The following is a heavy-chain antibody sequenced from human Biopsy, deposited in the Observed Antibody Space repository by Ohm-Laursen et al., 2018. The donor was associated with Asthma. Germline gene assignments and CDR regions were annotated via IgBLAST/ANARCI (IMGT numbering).Heavy chain of an antibody. CDR3: AKITTDRQKANNWFDP. D-gene: IGHD3-22*01. CDR2: ISASGVRT. V-gene: IGHV3-23*01. Sequence: SLRLSCAASGFAFTNSSMTWVRQAPGKGLEWVSSISASGVRTFYADSVKGRFTVSRDSSRDTLYLQLSTLRVEDTAVYFRAKITTDRQKANNWFDPWGQGTLVTVSS. J-gene: IGHJ5*02. CDR1: GFAFTNSS.